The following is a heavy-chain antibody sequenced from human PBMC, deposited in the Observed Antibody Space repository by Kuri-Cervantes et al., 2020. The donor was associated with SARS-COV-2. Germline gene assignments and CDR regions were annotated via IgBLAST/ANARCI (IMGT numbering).Heavy chain of an antibody. J-gene: IGHJ4*02. Sequence: ASVKVSCKAFGYTFSDHYMYWVRQAPGQGLEWMGIINPSGSGTRYPQRFQGRVSMTRDTSISTAYMELSRLRSDDTAVYYCARDAIVTVGSWYDYWGQGTLVTVSS. CDR1: GYTFSDHY. CDR3: ARDAIVTVGSWYDY. CDR2: INPSGSGT. D-gene: IGHD6-13*01. V-gene: IGHV1-46*01.